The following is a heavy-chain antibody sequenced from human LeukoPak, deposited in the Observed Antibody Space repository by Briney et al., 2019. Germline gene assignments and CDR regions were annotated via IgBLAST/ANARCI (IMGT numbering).Heavy chain of an antibody. D-gene: IGHD6-19*01. CDR2: IYPGGSGI. CDR1: GYSFTNYW. CDR3: ARQLSSGWHHAAFDT. J-gene: IGHJ3*02. Sequence: GESLKISCKGSGYSFTNYWIGWVRQMPGKGLEWMGIIYPGGSGIRYSPSFQGQVTISADKSINTAFLQWSSLRASDTAMYYCARQLSSGWHHAAFDTWGLGTLVTVSS. V-gene: IGHV5-51*01.